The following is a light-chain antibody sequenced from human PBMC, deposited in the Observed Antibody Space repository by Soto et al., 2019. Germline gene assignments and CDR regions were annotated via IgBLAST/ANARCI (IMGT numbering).Light chain of an antibody. CDR2: NAS. J-gene: IGKJ5*01. CDR1: QDIGNS. CDR3: QQYNSLIT. Sequence: DIQMTQSPSSLSASVGYRFTITCQASQDIGNSLNWYQQIPGKAPKLLIYNASNLKTGVPSRFSGSGSGTDFTFAISGLQPEDIATYYCQQYNSLITFGQGTRLEIK. V-gene: IGKV1-33*01.